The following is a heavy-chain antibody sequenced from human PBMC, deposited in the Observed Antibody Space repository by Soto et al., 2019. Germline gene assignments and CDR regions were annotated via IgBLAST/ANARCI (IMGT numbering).Heavy chain of an antibody. J-gene: IGHJ6*02. CDR3: ARDLGGCSSTSCYYGMDV. D-gene: IGHD2-2*01. CDR2: IYYSGST. Sequence: SETLSLTCTVSGGSISSYYWSWIRQPPGKGLEWIGYIYYSGSTNYNPSLKSRVTISVDTSKNQFSLKLSSVTAADAAVYYCARDLGGCSSTSCYYGMDVWGQGTTVTVSS. V-gene: IGHV4-59*01. CDR1: GGSISSYY.